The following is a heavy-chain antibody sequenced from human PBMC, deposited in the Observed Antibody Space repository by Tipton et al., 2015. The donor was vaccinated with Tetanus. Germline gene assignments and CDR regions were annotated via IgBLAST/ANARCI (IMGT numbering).Heavy chain of an antibody. J-gene: IGHJ4*02. CDR1: GYTFTSYY. Sequence: QVQLVQSGAEVKKPGASVEVSCKASGYTFTSYYMHWVRQAPGQGLEWMGIINPSGGSTSYAQKFQGRVTMTVDTSTSTVCMDLSRLTSEDTAVYYCARYDSSGVTFDYWSQGTLVTVSS. D-gene: IGHD3-22*01. CDR3: ARYDSSGVTFDY. CDR2: INPSGGST. V-gene: IGHV1-46*01.